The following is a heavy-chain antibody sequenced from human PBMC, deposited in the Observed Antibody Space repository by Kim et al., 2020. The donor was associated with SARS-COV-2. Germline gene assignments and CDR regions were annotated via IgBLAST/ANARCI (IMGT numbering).Heavy chain of an antibody. CDR3: ARAGNIVVVPAASGAFDI. V-gene: IGHV3-33*01. CDR1: GFTFSSYG. J-gene: IGHJ3*02. Sequence: GGSLRLSCAASGFTFSSYGMHWVRQAPGKGLEWVAVIWYDGSNKYYADSVKGRFTISRDNSKNTLYLQMNSLRAEDTAVYYCARAGNIVVVPAASGAFDIWGQGTMVTVSS. D-gene: IGHD2-2*01. CDR2: IWYDGSNK.